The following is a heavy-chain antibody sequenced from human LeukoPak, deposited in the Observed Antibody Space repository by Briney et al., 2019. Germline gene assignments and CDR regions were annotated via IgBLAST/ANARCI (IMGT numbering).Heavy chain of an antibody. CDR2: ISSSGSTI. Sequence: GSLRLSCAASGFTFSDYYMSWIRQAPGKGLEWVSYISSSGSTIYYADSVKGRFTISRDNAKNSLYLQMNSLRAEDTAVYHCARAYSSATWYFDLWGRGTLVTVSS. J-gene: IGHJ2*01. V-gene: IGHV3-11*01. D-gene: IGHD6-25*01. CDR1: GFTFSDYY. CDR3: ARAYSSATWYFDL.